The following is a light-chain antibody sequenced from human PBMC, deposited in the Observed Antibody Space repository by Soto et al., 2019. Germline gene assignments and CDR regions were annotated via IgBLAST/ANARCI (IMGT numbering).Light chain of an antibody. J-gene: IGKJ1*01. CDR3: QQHYSWPLGP. CDR2: DAS. V-gene: IGKV3-11*01. CDR1: QSISTS. Sequence: EIVLTQSPATLSLSPGERATLSCRASQSISTSLAWYQQKPGQSPRLLISDASDRAAGIPARFNGSGSGTDFALTISGLEPEDSAVYYYQQHYSWPLGPFGYGT.